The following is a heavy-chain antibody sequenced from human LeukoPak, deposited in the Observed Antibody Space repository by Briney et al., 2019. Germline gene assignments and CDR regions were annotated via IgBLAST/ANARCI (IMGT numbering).Heavy chain of an antibody. CDR3: ARAPDYGDYGD. CDR1: GGSFSGYY. Sequence: SETLSLTCAVYGGSFSGYYWSWIRQPPGKGLEWIGEINHSGSTNYNPSLKSRVTISVDTSKNQFSLKLNSVTAADTAVYYCARAPDYGDYGDWGQGTLVSVSS. V-gene: IGHV4-34*01. D-gene: IGHD4-17*01. CDR2: INHSGST. J-gene: IGHJ4*02.